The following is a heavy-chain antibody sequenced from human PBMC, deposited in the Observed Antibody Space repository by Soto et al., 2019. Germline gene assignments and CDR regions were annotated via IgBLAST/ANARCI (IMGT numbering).Heavy chain of an antibody. Sequence: QVQLVQSGAEVKKPGSSVKVSCKASGGTFSSYTITWVRQAPGQGLEWMGRIIPMFDIANYAQKFQGRVTITADKSTSTAYMELSSLRSVDTAVYYCARDHSGSYNNWFDPWGQGTLVTVSS. D-gene: IGHD1-26*01. CDR2: IIPMFDIA. CDR3: ARDHSGSYNNWFDP. CDR1: GGTFSSYT. J-gene: IGHJ5*02. V-gene: IGHV1-69*02.